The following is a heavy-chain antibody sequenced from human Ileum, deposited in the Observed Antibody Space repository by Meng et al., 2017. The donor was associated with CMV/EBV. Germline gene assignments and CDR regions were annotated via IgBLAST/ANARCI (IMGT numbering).Heavy chain of an antibody. Sequence: QLRLQESGPGLVKPSETLSLTCTVSGGSISSSSYYWGWIRQPPGKGLEWIGSIYYSGSTYYNPSLKSRVTISVDTPKNQFSLKLSSVTAADTAVYYCARFRIAALGNLFDPWGHGTLVTVSS. CDR3: ARFRIAALGNLFDP. J-gene: IGHJ5*02. CDR2: IYYSGST. D-gene: IGHD6-13*01. CDR1: GGSISSSSYY. V-gene: IGHV4-39*07.